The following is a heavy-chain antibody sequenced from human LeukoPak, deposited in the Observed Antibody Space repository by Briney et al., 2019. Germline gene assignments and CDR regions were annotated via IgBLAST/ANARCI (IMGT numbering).Heavy chain of an antibody. V-gene: IGHV3-23*01. CDR3: ARRDYFDD. CDR1: GFTFSSYA. Sequence: GGSLRLSCVASGFTFSSYAMSWVRQAPGKGLEWVSAILGGGGSAFYADSVKGRFTISGDNAKNTLYLQLNSLRAEDTAVYYCARRDYFDDWGQGTLVTVPS. J-gene: IGHJ4*02. CDR2: ILGGGGSA.